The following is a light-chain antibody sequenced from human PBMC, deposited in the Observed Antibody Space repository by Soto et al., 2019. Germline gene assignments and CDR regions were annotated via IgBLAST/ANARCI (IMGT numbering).Light chain of an antibody. V-gene: IGKV1-27*01. CDR1: QGISNF. CDR2: AAS. Sequence: DIQMTQSPSSLSASVGDRVTITCRASQGISNFLAWYQHKPGKVPKLLIYAASTLQSGVPSRFSGSGSGTDFTLTISSLQPEDVATYYCQQYKSAPSLTFGGGTKVEIK. CDR3: QQYKSAPSLT. J-gene: IGKJ4*01.